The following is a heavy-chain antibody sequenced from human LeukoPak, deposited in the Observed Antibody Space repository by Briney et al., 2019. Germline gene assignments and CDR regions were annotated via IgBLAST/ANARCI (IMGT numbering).Heavy chain of an antibody. Sequence: PGGSLRLSCAASGFTFSSYEMKWVRQAPGKGVEWVSYISSSGSTIYYADSVKGVFTISRDNAKNSLYLQMNSLRAEDTAVYYCARDTVRFGELYTYWGQGTLVTVSS. D-gene: IGHD3-10*01. V-gene: IGHV3-48*03. J-gene: IGHJ4*02. CDR3: ARDTVRFGELYTY. CDR2: ISSSGSTI. CDR1: GFTFSSYE.